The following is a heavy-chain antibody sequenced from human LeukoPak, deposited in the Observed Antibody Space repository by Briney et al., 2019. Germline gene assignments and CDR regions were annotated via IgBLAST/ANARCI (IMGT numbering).Heavy chain of an antibody. D-gene: IGHD3-10*01. CDR3: ARFLEQGYYGSGSYLLPYYYYYGMDV. CDR2: ISAYNGNT. CDR1: GYTFTSYG. V-gene: IGHV1-18*01. J-gene: IGHJ6*02. Sequence: ASVKLSCKASGYTFTSYGISWVRQAPGQGLEWMGWISAYNGNTNYAQKLQGRVTMTTDTSTSTAYMELRSLRSDDTAVYYCARFLEQGYYGSGSYLLPYYYYYGMDVWGQGTTVTVSS.